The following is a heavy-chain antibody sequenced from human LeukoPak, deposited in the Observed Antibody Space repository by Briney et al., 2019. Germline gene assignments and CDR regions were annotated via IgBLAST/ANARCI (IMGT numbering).Heavy chain of an antibody. V-gene: IGHV1-2*02. J-gene: IGHJ5*02. D-gene: IGHD3-16*01. CDR1: GYNFTGYY. CDR3: AKDQVGGLPSACFDP. CDR2: INPNSGGT. Sequence: ASVKVSCKASGYNFTGYYIHWVRQAPGQGLEWMGWINPNSGGTEYAQNFQGRVTMTRDTAISTDYMELSRMRYGDTAMYYCAKDQVGGLPSACFDPWGQGTLVTVSS.